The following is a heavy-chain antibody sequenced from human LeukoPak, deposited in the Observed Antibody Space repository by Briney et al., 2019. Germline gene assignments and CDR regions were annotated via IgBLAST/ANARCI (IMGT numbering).Heavy chain of an antibody. J-gene: IGHJ5*02. D-gene: IGHD3-10*01. CDR2: MNPNSGNT. Sequence: ASVKVSCKASGYTFTSYDINWVRQATGQGLEWMGWMNPNSGNTGYAQKFQGRVTMTRNTSISTAYMELSSLGSEDTAVYYCARGRGGLLWFGELLGILNWFDPWGHGTLVTVSS. CDR3: ARGRGGLLWFGELLGILNWFDP. V-gene: IGHV1-8*01. CDR1: GYTFTSYD.